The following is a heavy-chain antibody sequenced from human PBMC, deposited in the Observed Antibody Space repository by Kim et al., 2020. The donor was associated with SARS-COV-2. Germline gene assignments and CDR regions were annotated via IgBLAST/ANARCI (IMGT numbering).Heavy chain of an antibody. CDR2: IRSKAYGGTT. Sequence: GGSLRLSCTASGFTFGDYAMSWFRQAPGKGLEWVGFIRSKAYGGTTEYAASVKGRFTISRDDSKSIAYLQMNSLKTEDTAVYYCTRVRGAAGYYYYYYGMDVWGQGTTVTVSS. CDR3: TRVRGAAGYYYYYYGMDV. V-gene: IGHV3-49*03. J-gene: IGHJ6*02. D-gene: IGHD6-13*01. CDR1: GFTFGDYA.